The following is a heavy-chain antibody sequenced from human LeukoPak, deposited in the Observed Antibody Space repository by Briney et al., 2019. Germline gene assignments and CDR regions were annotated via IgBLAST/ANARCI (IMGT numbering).Heavy chain of an antibody. CDR3: ARGHNFDWLLSHLPWFDP. Sequence: ASVKVSCKASGYTFTSYYMHWVRQAPGQGLEWMGIINPSGGSTSYAQKFQGRVTMTRDMSTSTVYMELSSLRSEDTAVYYCARGHNFDWLLSHLPWFDPWGQGTLVTVSS. CDR2: INPSGGST. CDR1: GYTFTSYY. V-gene: IGHV1-46*01. D-gene: IGHD3-9*01. J-gene: IGHJ5*02.